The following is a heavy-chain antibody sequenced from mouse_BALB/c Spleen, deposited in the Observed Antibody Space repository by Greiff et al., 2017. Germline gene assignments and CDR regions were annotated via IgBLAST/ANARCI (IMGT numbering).Heavy chain of an antibody. CDR1: GYAFTNYL. V-gene: IGHV1-54*01. D-gene: IGHD1-1*01. CDR3: ARSGGGYGSSLFDY. Sequence: QVQLKQSGAELVRPGTSVKVSCKASGYAFTNYLIEWVKQRPGQGLEWIGVINPGSGGTNYNEKFKGKATLTADKSSSTAYMQLSSLTSDDSAVYFCARSGGGYGSSLFDYWGQGTTLTVSS. J-gene: IGHJ2*01. CDR2: INPGSGGT.